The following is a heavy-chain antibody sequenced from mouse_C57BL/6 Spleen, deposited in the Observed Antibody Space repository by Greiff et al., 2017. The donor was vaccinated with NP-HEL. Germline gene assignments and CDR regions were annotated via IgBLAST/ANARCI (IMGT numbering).Heavy chain of an antibody. J-gene: IGHJ4*01. D-gene: IGHD2-12*01. V-gene: IGHV1-55*01. Sequence: QVHVKQPGAELVKPGASVKMSCKASGYTFTSYWITWVKQRPGQGLEWIGDIYPGSGSTNYNEKFKSKATLTVDTSSSTAYMQLSSLTSEDSAVYYCAVFYDDYAMDYWGQGTSVTGSS. CDR3: AVFYDDYAMDY. CDR2: IYPGSGST. CDR1: GYTFTSYW.